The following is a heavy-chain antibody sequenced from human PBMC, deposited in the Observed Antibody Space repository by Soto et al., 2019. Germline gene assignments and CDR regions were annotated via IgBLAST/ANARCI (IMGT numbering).Heavy chain of an antibody. Sequence: QEELVQSGAEVKKPGSSVNVSCKASGGTFASYSITWVRQAPGQRPEWMGEIIPLLRTVNYAQKFEDRVTITGDRSTSTVYMDLSSLRSDDTAVYYCARDPVDLCGYMDVWGQGTTVTVSS. V-gene: IGHV1-69*06. CDR3: ARDPVDLCGYMDV. D-gene: IGHD6-25*01. J-gene: IGHJ6*02. CDR2: IIPLLRTV. CDR1: GGTFASYS.